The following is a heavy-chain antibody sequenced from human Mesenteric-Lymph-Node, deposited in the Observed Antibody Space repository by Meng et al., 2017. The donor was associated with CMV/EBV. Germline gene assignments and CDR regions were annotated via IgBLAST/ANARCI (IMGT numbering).Heavy chain of an antibody. D-gene: IGHD4-23*01. V-gene: IGHV3-7*01. CDR3: VRDSRMYGGNPDILYYFGMDV. Sequence: GGFLRLSFAAFGFIFSSYRMSWVRQAPGKGLDWVANIKQDGSKKYYVDSVKGRFTISRDNAKNSLYLQMNNLRAEDTAVYYCVRDSRMYGGNPDILYYFGMDVWGQGTTVTVSS. CDR2: IKQDGSKK. J-gene: IGHJ6*02. CDR1: GFIFSSYR.